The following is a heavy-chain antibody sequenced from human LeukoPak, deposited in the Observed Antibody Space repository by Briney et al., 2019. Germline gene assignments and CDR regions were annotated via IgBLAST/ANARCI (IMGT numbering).Heavy chain of an antibody. CDR1: GYTFTGYY. D-gene: IGHD6-19*01. CDR3: ARDRVGSGWPRPFYFDN. V-gene: IGHV1-2*02. Sequence: GASVKVSCKRSGYTFTGYYLHWVRQAPGQALEWMGWINPNIGATMYAQKFQGRVTMTRDTSISTAYMELNSLRSDDTAVYYCARDRVGSGWPRPFYFDNWGQGTLVTASS. J-gene: IGHJ4*02. CDR2: INPNIGAT.